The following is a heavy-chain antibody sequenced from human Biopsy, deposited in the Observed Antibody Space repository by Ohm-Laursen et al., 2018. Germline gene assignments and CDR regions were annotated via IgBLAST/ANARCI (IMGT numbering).Heavy chain of an antibody. CDR2: IWSDGNNK. J-gene: IGHJ4*02. Sequence: SLRLSCAASGFTFSRHGMHWVRQVPGKGLAWVAVIWSDGNNKYYADSVKGRFTISRDTSRNTLYMQMNSLRVEDTALYYCARDAEEFDSSGPRFDYWGQGTLVTVSS. D-gene: IGHD3-22*01. CDR1: GFTFSRHG. V-gene: IGHV3-33*01. CDR3: ARDAEEFDSSGPRFDY.